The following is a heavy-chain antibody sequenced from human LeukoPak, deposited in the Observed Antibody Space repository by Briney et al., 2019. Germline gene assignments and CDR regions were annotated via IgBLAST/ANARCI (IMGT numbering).Heavy chain of an antibody. CDR1: GFTFSSYA. CDR2: ISYDGSNK. Sequence: GGSLRLSCAASGFTFSSYAMHWVRQAPGKGLEWVAVISYDGSNKYYADSVKGRFTISRDNSKNTLYLQMNSLRAEDTAVYYCARGHGNSGGDYWGQGTLVAVSS. CDR3: ARGHGNSGGDY. V-gene: IGHV3-30-3*01. J-gene: IGHJ4*02. D-gene: IGHD5-12*01.